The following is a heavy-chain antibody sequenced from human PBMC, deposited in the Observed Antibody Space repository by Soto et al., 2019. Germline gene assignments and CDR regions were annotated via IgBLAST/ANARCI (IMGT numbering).Heavy chain of an antibody. J-gene: IGHJ4*02. Sequence: SETLSLTCTVSGASISSGGYYWSWIRQHPGRGLECIGYIYYSGSTDYSPSLKSRLTISVDTSNNQFSLDLSSVTAADTAVYYCASGSTYFYGSGTYGFDFWDQGTPVTVSS. CDR3: ASGSTYFYGSGTYGFDF. CDR2: IYYSGST. V-gene: IGHV4-31*03. D-gene: IGHD3-10*01. CDR1: GASISSGGYY.